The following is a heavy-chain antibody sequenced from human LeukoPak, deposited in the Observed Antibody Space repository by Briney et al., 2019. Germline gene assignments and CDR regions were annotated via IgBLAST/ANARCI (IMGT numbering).Heavy chain of an antibody. CDR3: ARQMATNPRYFDY. Sequence: GESLKISCKGSGYSFTSYWIGWVRQMPGKGLEWMGIIYPGDSDTRYSPSFQGQVTISADKFISTAYLQWSSLKASDTAMYYCARQMATNPRYFDYWGQGTLVTVSS. J-gene: IGHJ4*02. D-gene: IGHD5-24*01. V-gene: IGHV5-51*01. CDR1: GYSFTSYW. CDR2: IYPGDSDT.